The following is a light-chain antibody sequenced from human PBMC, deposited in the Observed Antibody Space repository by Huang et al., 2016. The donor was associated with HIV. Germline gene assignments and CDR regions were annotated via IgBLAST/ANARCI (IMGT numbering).Light chain of an antibody. J-gene: IGKJ3*01. CDR2: ETS. CDR1: QDISNY. V-gene: IGKV1-33*01. Sequence: DIQMTQSPSSLSASVGDRVTITCQASQDISNYLNWYQQKPGKAPKLLIYETSNLETGVSSRFSGSGSGTDFTFTISSLQPEDIATYYCQQCDNLPFTFGPGTKLDI. CDR3: QQCDNLPFT.